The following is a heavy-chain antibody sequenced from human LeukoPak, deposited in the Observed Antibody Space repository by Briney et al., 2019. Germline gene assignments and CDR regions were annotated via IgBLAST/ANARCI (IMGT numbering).Heavy chain of an antibody. CDR2: IIPIFGTA. Sequence: SVTVSCKASGGTFSSYAISWLRQAPGQGLAWMGGIIPIFGTANYAQKTQGRVTMTTDESTSTAYMELSSLRSEDTDVNYCARDRGCDILTGYYWRSYYFDYWGQGTLVTVSS. V-gene: IGHV1-69*05. D-gene: IGHD3-9*01. J-gene: IGHJ4*02. CDR1: GGTFSSYA. CDR3: ARDRGCDILTGYYWRSYYFDY.